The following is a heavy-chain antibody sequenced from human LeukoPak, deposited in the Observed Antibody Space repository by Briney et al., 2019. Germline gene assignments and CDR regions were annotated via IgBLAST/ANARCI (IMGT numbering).Heavy chain of an antibody. D-gene: IGHD3-10*01. CDR3: ASPVAYYYGSGSYRWDNWFDP. CDR1: GGTFSSYA. J-gene: IGHJ5*02. V-gene: IGHV1-69*01. CDR2: IIPIFGTA. Sequence: GSTVKVSCKASGGTFSSYAISWVREAPGQGLEWMGGIIPIFGTANYAQKFQGRVTITADESTSTAYMELSSLRSEDTAVYYCASPVAYYYGSGSYRWDNWFDPWGQGTLVTVSS.